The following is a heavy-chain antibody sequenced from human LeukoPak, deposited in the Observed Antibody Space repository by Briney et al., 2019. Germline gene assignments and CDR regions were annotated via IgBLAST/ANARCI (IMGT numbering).Heavy chain of an antibody. J-gene: IGHJ4*02. Sequence: EKSLNICCKGSGYSFTSYWIGWVRHTPGKGLEWMGIIYPGDSDTRYSPSFQGQVTISADKSISTAYLQWSSRKASDTAMYYCAASLGRVCGSYDYWGQGTLVTVSS. D-gene: IGHD3-16*01. CDR2: IYPGDSDT. CDR1: GYSFTSYW. V-gene: IGHV5-51*01. CDR3: AASLGRVCGSYDY.